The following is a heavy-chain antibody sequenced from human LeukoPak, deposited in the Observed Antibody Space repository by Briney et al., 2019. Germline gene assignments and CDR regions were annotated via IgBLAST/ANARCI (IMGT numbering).Heavy chain of an antibody. Sequence: GGSLRLSCAASGFIFRDFWMHWVRQAPGKGLVWVSRIDNDGRKTTYADSVKGRFTISRDNAKNTLYLEMNSLRAEDAAVYYCAREWLNSGSLTEYWGQGALVTVSS. CDR3: AREWLNSGSLTEY. V-gene: IGHV3-74*01. J-gene: IGHJ4*02. CDR2: IDNDGRKT. CDR1: GFIFRDFW. D-gene: IGHD1-26*01.